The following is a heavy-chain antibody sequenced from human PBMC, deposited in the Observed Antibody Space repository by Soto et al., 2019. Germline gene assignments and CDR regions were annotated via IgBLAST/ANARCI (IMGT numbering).Heavy chain of an antibody. CDR1: GFTFSDYY. CDR3: ASLPQQLVDF. V-gene: IGHV3-11*06. D-gene: IGHD6-13*01. J-gene: IGHJ4*02. Sequence: QVQLVESGGGLVKPGGSLRLSCAASGFTFSDYYMSWIRKAPGKGLEWVSYISNSGTYTNYADSVKGRFTISRDNAKNSLYLQMNSLRDEDTAVYYCASLPQQLVDFWGQGTLVTVSS. CDR2: ISNSGTYT.